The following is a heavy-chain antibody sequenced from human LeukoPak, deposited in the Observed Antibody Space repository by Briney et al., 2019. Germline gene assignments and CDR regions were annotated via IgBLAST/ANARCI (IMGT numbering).Heavy chain of an antibody. CDR1: GFTFSSYA. J-gene: IGHJ4*02. CDR3: ASSPLLRLINFDY. D-gene: IGHD2-15*01. V-gene: IGHV3-30-3*01. CDR2: ISYDGSNK. Sequence: GGSLRLSCAASGFTFSSYAMHWVRQAPGKGLEWVAVISYDGSNKYYADSVKGRFTISRDNSKNTLYLQMNSLRAEDTAVYYCASSPLLRLINFDYWGQGTLVTVSS.